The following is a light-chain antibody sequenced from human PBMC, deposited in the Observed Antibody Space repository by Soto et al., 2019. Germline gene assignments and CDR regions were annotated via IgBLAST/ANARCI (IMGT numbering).Light chain of an antibody. Sequence: EVVMTQSPATLSVSPGERATLSCRASQSVNANLAWYQQKPGQAPRLLIHGASNRATGIPARFSGSGFGTEFSXXIXSXXPEDFAVYYCQQYNTWLWTFGQGTKVEIK. V-gene: IGKV3-15*01. CDR3: QQYNTWLWT. J-gene: IGKJ1*01. CDR2: GAS. CDR1: QSVNAN.